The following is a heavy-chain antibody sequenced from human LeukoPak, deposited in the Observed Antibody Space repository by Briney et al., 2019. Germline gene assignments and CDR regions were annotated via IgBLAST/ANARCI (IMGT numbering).Heavy chain of an antibody. CDR1: GFTFSSYA. Sequence: GGSLRLSCAASGFTFSSYAMSWVRQAPGKGLEWVSAISGSGGSTYYADSVKGRFTIPRDNSKNTLYLQMNSLRAEDTAVYYCAKPSRQWLVRDAFDIWGQGTMVTVSS. J-gene: IGHJ3*02. CDR2: ISGSGGST. D-gene: IGHD6-19*01. CDR3: AKPSRQWLVRDAFDI. V-gene: IGHV3-23*01.